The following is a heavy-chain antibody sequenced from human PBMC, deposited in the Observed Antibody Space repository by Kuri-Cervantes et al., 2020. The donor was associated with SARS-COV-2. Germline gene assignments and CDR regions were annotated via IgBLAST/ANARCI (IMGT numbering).Heavy chain of an antibody. J-gene: IGHJ6*02. CDR2: ISSSSSTI. V-gene: IGHV3-48*02. CDR3: ARDLLNVWSGYYYYYGMDV. CDR1: GFTFSSYS. Sequence: GGSLRLSCAASGFTFSSYSMNWVRQAPGKGLEWVSYISSSSSTIYYADSVKGRFTISRDNAKNSLYLQMNSLRDEDTAVYYCARDLLNVWSGYYYYYGMDVWAKGPRSPSP. D-gene: IGHD3-3*01.